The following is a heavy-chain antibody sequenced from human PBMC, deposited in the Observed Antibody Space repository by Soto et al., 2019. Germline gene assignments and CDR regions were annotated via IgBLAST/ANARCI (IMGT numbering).Heavy chain of an antibody. J-gene: IGHJ4*02. V-gene: IGHV3-33*01. Sequence: QVQLVESGGGVVQPGRSLGLSCATSGFTFSSFGMHWVRQAPGKGLEWVAFIYYDGTNKYHADSVRGRFTISRDNSKNKLDLKMNSLRAEDTAVYYCARDLAGGRYFDYWGQGTLVTVSS. CDR1: GFTFSSFG. CDR2: IYYDGTNK. D-gene: IGHD2-15*01. CDR3: ARDLAGGRYFDY.